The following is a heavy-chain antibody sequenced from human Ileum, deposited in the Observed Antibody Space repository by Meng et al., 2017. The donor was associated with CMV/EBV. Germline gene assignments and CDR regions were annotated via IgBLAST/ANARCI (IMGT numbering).Heavy chain of an antibody. J-gene: IGHJ4*02. CDR1: GDTSNSHS. V-gene: IGHV1-69*04. CDR2: IIPRVGIP. Sequence: SVKVSCKASGDTSNSHSISWLREVPGQGVEWMGRIIPRVGIPNYIPKFQGKITISADKSTNTAYLEVTSLTSEDTAMYYCARGSQVVAGVEDHYLDYWGQGSGHRLL. CDR3: ARGSQVVAGVEDHYLDY. D-gene: IGHD6-19*01.